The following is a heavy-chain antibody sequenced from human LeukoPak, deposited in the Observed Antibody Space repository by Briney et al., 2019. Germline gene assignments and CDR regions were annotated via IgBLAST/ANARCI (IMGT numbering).Heavy chain of an antibody. CDR2: IIPIFGTA. CDR3: ARGLGKYSYGYIDY. CDR1: GGTFSSYA. D-gene: IGHD5-18*01. Sequence: GASVKVSCKASGGTFSSYAISWVRQAPGQGLEWMGGIIPIFGTANYAQKFQGRVTITADESTSTAYMELSSVRSEDTAVYYCARGLGKYSYGYIDYWGQGTLVTVSS. V-gene: IGHV1-69*13. J-gene: IGHJ4*02.